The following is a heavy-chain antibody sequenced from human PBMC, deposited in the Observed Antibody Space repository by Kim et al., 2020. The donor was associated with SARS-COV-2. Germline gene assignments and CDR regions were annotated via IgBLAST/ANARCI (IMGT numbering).Heavy chain of an antibody. CDR2: SGNT. J-gene: IGHJ5*02. D-gene: IGHD6-13*01. V-gene: IGHV4-59*09. CDR3: VRGAAGFDP. Sequence: SGNTNSNPSLKRRVIISVDTSKNQFSLRLTSVTTTDTAVYYCVRGAAGFDPWGQGTLVTVSS.